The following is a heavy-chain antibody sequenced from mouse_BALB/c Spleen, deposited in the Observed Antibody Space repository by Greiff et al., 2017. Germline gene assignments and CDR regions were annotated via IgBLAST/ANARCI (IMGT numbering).Heavy chain of an antibody. Sequence: EVKLEESGGGLVKPGGSLKLSCAASGFAFSSYDMSWVRQTPEKRLEWVAYISSGGGSTYYPDTVKGRITISRDNAKNTLYLQMSSLKSEDTAMYYCARHGGGNYGWFAYWGQGTLVTVSA. CDR1: GFAFSSYD. V-gene: IGHV5-12-1*01. D-gene: IGHD2-1*01. CDR3: ARHGGGNYGWFAY. CDR2: ISSGGGST. J-gene: IGHJ3*01.